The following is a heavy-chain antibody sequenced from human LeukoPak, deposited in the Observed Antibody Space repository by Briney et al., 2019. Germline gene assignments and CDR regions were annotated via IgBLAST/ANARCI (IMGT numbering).Heavy chain of an antibody. J-gene: IGHJ3*02. D-gene: IGHD4-17*01. Sequence: PGGSLRLSCAASGFTFSTYAMTWVRQAPGKGLKWVSRISGSGAGKFYAAPVKGRFTTSRDNSKNTLYVQMNSLRAEDTAVYYCAKAAYGDYAGAFDIWGQGTMVIVSS. V-gene: IGHV3-23*01. CDR1: GFTFSTYA. CDR2: ISGSGAGK. CDR3: AKAAYGDYAGAFDI.